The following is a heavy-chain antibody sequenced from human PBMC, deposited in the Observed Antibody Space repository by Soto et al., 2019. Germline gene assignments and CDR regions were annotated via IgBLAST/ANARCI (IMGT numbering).Heavy chain of an antibody. V-gene: IGHV4-30-2*01. CDR2: IYHSGST. CDR3: ARDRSYNWFDP. D-gene: IGHD3-10*01. Sequence: TLSLTCAVSGGSISSGGYSWSWIRQPPGKGLEWIGYIYHSGSTYYNPSLKSRVTISVDRSKNQFSLKLSSVTAADTAVYYCARDRSYNWFDPWGQGTLVTVSS. J-gene: IGHJ5*02. CDR1: GGSISSGGYS.